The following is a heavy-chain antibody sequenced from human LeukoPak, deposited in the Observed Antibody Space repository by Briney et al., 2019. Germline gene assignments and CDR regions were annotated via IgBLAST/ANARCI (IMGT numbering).Heavy chain of an antibody. J-gene: IGHJ4*02. V-gene: IGHV3-73*01. CDR2: IRSKANSYAT. CDR1: GFTFSGSA. Sequence: GGSLRLSCAASGFTFSGSAMHWVRQASGKGLEWVGRIRSKANSYATAYAASVKGRFTISRDDSKNTAYLQMNSLKTEDTAEYYCTTVTVTKATYYWGQGTLVTVSS. CDR3: TTVTVTKATYY. D-gene: IGHD4-17*01.